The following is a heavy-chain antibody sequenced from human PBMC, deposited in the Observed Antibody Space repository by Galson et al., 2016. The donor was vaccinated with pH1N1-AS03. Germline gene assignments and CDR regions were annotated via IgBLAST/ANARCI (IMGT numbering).Heavy chain of an antibody. CDR1: GFTFNRHA. Sequence: SLRLSCAASGFTFNRHATHWVRQAPGKGLEWVAIMSYDGSTKYYTDSVRDRFTISRDNSKKTLYLHMSSLRAEDTAVYYCAKDLHFYDSYYLDYWGRGTLVIVSS. J-gene: IGHJ4*02. CDR2: MSYDGSTK. CDR3: AKDLHFYDSYYLDY. D-gene: IGHD2/OR15-2a*01. V-gene: IGHV3-30*18.